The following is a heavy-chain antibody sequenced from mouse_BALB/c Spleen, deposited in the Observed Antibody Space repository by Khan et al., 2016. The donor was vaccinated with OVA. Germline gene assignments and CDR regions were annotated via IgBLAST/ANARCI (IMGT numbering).Heavy chain of an antibody. CDR3: AGPPYFSCTMAY. CDR2: INTYTGEL. D-gene: IGHD2-10*01. J-gene: IGHJ4*01. V-gene: IGHV9-3-1*01. Sequence: QIQSVQSGPELKKPGETVKISCKASGYTFTTSGMNWVKHAPGKGLEWMGWINTYTGELTYTDDFKGRFAFSLETSASTAYLQIINLKNEVTATYYCAGPPYFSCTMAYWGQGTSVTVSS. CDR1: GYTFTTSG.